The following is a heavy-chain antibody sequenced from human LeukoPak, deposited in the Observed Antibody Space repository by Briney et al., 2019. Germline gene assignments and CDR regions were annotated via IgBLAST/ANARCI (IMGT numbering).Heavy chain of an antibody. V-gene: IGHV1-2*02. Sequence: ASVKVSCKASGYTFTGYYMHWVRQAPGQGLEWMGWINPNSGGTNYAQKFQGRVTMTRDTSISTAYMELTRLTSDDTAIYCCVRGTVDPWGQGTLVTVSS. J-gene: IGHJ5*02. CDR3: VRGTVDP. D-gene: IGHD1-14*01. CDR1: GYTFTGYY. CDR2: INPNSGGT.